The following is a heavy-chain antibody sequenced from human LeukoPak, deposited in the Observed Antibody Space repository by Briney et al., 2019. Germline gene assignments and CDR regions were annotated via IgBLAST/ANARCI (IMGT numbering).Heavy chain of an antibody. CDR2: INHSGST. V-gene: IGHV4-34*01. CDR1: GGSFSGYY. CDR3: ARGPSSRIVGATANDY. J-gene: IGHJ4*02. D-gene: IGHD1-26*01. Sequence: PSETLSLTCAVYGGSFSGYYWSWIRQPPGKGLEWIGGINHSGSTNYNPSLKSRVTISVDTSKNQFSLKLSSVTAADTAVYYCARGPSSRIVGATANDYWGQGTLVTVSS.